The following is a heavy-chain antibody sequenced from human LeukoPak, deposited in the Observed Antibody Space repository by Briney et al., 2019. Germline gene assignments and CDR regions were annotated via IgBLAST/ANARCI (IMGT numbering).Heavy chain of an antibody. J-gene: IGHJ4*02. CDR2: IKQDESGK. Sequence: GGSRRVSCAASGFTFSSYWMSWVRQAPGKWLEWVANIKQDESGKYYVDSVKGRFTISRDNDKNSLYLQMNSLRAEDTAMYYCARAPIVVVPARRPTYFDLWGQGALVTVSS. CDR3: ARAPIVVVPARRPTYFDL. D-gene: IGHD2-2*01. V-gene: IGHV3-7*01. CDR1: GFTFSSYW.